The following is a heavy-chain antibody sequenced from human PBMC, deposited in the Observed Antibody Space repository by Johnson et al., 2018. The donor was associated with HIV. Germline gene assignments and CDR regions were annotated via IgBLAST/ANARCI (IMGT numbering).Heavy chain of an antibody. V-gene: IGHV3-20*04. Sequence: VQLVESGGGVVRPGGSLRVSCAASGFTFSSYAMHWVRQAPGKGLEWVSGISWNSGSRGYADSVKGRFTISRDNSNNTLYLQMTNLRADDTAVFYCATVGRLTATAQSAFDIWGQGTLVTVSS. CDR3: ATVGRLTATAQSAFDI. CDR2: ISWNSGSR. J-gene: IGHJ3*02. CDR1: GFTFSSYA. D-gene: IGHD1-7*01.